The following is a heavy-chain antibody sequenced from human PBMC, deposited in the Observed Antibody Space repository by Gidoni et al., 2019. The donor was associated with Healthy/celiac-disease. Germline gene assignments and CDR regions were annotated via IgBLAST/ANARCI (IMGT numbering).Heavy chain of an antibody. CDR2: IVVGSGNT. V-gene: IGHV1-58*02. D-gene: IGHD3-10*01. Sequence: QMQLVQSGPEVKKPGTSVKVSCKSSGFTFTSSAMQWVRQARGQRLEWIGWIVVGSGNTNYAQKFQERVTITRDMSTSTAYMELSSLRSEDTAVYYCAADPANMVRGSDAFDIWGQGTMVTVSS. J-gene: IGHJ3*02. CDR3: AADPANMVRGSDAFDI. CDR1: GFTFTSSA.